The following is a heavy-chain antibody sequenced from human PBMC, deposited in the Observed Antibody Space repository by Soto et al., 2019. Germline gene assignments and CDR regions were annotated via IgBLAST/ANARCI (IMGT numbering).Heavy chain of an antibody. CDR3: ARVSKVERITMIVVVPPGAFDI. CDR1: GYTFTSYG. J-gene: IGHJ3*02. D-gene: IGHD3-22*01. V-gene: IGHV1-18*01. Sequence: ASVKVSCKASGYTFTSYGISWVRQAPGQGREWMGWISAYNGNTNYAQKLQGRVTMTTDTSTSTAYMELRSLRSDDTAVYYCARVSKVERITMIVVVPPGAFDIWGQGXMVTVSS. CDR2: ISAYNGNT.